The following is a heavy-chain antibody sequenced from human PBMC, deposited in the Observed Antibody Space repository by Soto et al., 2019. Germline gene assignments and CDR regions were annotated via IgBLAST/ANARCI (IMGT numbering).Heavy chain of an antibody. J-gene: IGHJ6*02. CDR3: ARGGDVNYYHGMDV. Sequence: QVQLVQSGGEVKKPGASVKLSCTASGYTFTSYGISWVRQAPGQGLEWMGWISAYNGKTNYAQNVQGRVTMTTDTSTRTACMDLRSLRSDDTAVYYCARGGDVNYYHGMDVWGQGITVTVSS. CDR2: ISAYNGKT. V-gene: IGHV1-18*01. D-gene: IGHD5-12*01. CDR1: GYTFTSYG.